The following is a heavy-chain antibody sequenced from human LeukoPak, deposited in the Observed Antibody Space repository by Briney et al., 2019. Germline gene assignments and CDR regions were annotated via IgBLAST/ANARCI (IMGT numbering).Heavy chain of an antibody. J-gene: IGHJ5*02. Sequence: GASVKVSCKASGYTFTGYYMHWVRQAPGQGLEWMGWINPNSGGTNYAQKFQGRVTMTRDTSISTAYMELSRLRSDDTAVYYCAREVGFVMVRGTFDPWGQGTLVTVSS. CDR2: INPNSGGT. CDR3: AREVGFVMVRGTFDP. CDR1: GYTFTGYY. V-gene: IGHV1-2*02. D-gene: IGHD3-10*01.